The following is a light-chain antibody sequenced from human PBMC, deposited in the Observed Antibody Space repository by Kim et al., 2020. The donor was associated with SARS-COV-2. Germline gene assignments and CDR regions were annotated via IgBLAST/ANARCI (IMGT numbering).Light chain of an antibody. J-gene: IGKJ5*01. CDR3: HHRNDWPRGA. CDR2: DAS. V-gene: IGKV3-11*01. Sequence: PGDRATLSCRASQSVSSYLAWYQQKPGQPPRLLIYDASVRAAGVPARFRGSGYGTDFTLTIDSLEPEDFVVYYCHHRNDWPRGAFGQGTRLE. CDR1: QSVSSY.